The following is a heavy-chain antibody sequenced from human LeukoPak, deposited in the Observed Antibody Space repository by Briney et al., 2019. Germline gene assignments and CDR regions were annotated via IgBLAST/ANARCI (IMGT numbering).Heavy chain of an antibody. J-gene: IGHJ4*02. CDR1: GGTFSSYA. CDR3: AREGFTIFGVVISGGYFDY. D-gene: IGHD3-3*01. V-gene: IGHV1-69*04. Sequence: SVKVSCKASGGTFSSYAISWVRQAPGQGLEWMGRIIPILGIANYAQKFQGRVTITADKSTSTAYMELSSLRSEDTAVYYCAREGFTIFGVVISGGYFDYWGQGTLVTVSS. CDR2: IIPILGIA.